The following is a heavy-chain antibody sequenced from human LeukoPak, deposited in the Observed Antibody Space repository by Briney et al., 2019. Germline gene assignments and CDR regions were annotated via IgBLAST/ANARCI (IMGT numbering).Heavy chain of an antibody. CDR1: GGSISSGGYY. D-gene: IGHD2-2*02. V-gene: IGHV4-30-2*01. CDR3: ATIVVVPAAIGYMDV. Sequence: PSETLSLTCTVSGGSISSGGYYWSWIRQPPGKGLEWIGYIYHSGSTYYNPSLKSRVTISVDRSKNQFSLKLSSVTAADTAVYYCATIVVVPAAIGYMDVWGKGTTVTVSS. CDR2: IYHSGST. J-gene: IGHJ6*03.